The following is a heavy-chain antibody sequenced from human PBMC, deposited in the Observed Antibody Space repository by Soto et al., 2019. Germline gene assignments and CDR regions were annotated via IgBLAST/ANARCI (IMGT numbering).Heavy chain of an antibody. V-gene: IGHV3-23*01. CDR2: ISGSGGST. J-gene: IGHJ4*02. CDR1: GFTFSNAW. D-gene: IGHD1-1*01. CDR3: AKDTSGSRLELPEGFDY. Sequence: GGSLRLSCAASGFTFSNAWINWVRQAPGKGLEWVSAISGSGGSTYYADSVKGRFTISRDNSKNTLYLQMNSLRAEDTAVYYCAKDTSGSRLELPEGFDYWGQGTLVTVSS.